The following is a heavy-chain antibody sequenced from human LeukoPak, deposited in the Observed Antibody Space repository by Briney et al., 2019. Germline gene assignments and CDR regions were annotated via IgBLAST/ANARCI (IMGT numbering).Heavy chain of an antibody. J-gene: IGHJ4*02. CDR3: VRDNRSYNFDY. CDR2: INSDGSSS. Sequence: PGGSLRLSCAASGFTFSRYWMHWVRQAPGKGLVWVSCINSDGSSSSIADSAKGRFTISRDNAKNTVYLQMNSLRAEDTAVYYCVRDNRSYNFDYWGQGTLVTVSS. CDR1: GFTFSRYW. D-gene: IGHD1-26*01. V-gene: IGHV3-74*01.